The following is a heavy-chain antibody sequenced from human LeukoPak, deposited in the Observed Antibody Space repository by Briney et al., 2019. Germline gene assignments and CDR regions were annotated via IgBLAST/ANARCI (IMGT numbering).Heavy chain of an antibody. V-gene: IGHV3-21*01. D-gene: IGHD6-25*01. Sequence: GGSLRLSCAASGFTFSSHGMNWVRQAPGKGLERISGISPSADITYYADSVKGRFTISRDNAKNSLYLQMNSLRAEDTAVYYCAREGSSRLNWFDPWGQGTLVTVSS. CDR2: ISPSADIT. CDR1: GFTFSSHG. J-gene: IGHJ5*02. CDR3: AREGSSRLNWFDP.